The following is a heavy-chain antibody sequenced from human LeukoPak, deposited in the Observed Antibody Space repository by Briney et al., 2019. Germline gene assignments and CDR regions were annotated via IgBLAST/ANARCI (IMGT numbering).Heavy chain of an antibody. V-gene: IGHV1-2*02. Sequence: GASVKVSCKASGYTFTGYYMHWVRQAPGQWLEWMGWINPNSGGTNYAQKFQGRVTMTRDTSISTAYMELSRLRSDDTAVYYCARPYYDFWSGYHDAFDIWGQGTMVTVSS. CDR3: ARPYYDFWSGYHDAFDI. CDR1: GYTFTGYY. D-gene: IGHD3-3*01. J-gene: IGHJ3*02. CDR2: INPNSGGT.